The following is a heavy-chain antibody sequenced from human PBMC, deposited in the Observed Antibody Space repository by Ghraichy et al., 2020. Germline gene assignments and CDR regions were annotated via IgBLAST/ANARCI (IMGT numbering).Heavy chain of an antibody. CDR3: ARVGRDYYNGEDY. CDR1: GVSNTNYY. V-gene: IGHV4-59*01. Sequence: SETLSLICNISGVSNTNYYWSWIRQPPGKGLEWIGYIYYSGTTKYNVALQGRVTISVDKSKNQLSLKLDSVTAADTAVYCARVGRDYYNGEDYWGQGTLVTVSS. CDR2: IYYSGTT. D-gene: IGHD2-21*02. J-gene: IGHJ4*02.